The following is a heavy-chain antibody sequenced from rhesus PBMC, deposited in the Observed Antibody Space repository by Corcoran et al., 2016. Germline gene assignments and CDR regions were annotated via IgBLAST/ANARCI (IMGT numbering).Heavy chain of an antibody. CDR2: IKKKADGGTG. CDR1: GFICSDYH. V-gene: IGHV3-116*02. J-gene: IGHJ4*01. D-gene: IGHD6-37*01. CDR3: VSGGWRSVDD. Sequence: EVRLVESGGGLVQPGGSRRLSCAASGFICSDYHMSWVRQAPGKGPDWVGFIKKKADGGTGEYAASVKSRFTISRDDSGRIVSWRMNSLKAEDTAVYYCVSGGWRSVDDWVQGVLVIVSS.